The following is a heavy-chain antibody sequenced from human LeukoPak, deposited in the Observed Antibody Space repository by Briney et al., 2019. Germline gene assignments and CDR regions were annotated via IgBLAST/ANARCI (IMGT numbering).Heavy chain of an antibody. V-gene: IGHV4-31*03. CDR3: AREVVAASRYGMDV. CDR2: IYYSGST. D-gene: IGHD2-15*01. Sequence: SQTLSLTCTVSGGSISSGGYYWSWIRQHPGKGLGWIGYIYYSGSTYYNPSLKSRVTISVDTSKNQFSLKLSSVTAADTAVYYCAREVVAASRYGMDVWGQGTTVTVSS. J-gene: IGHJ6*02. CDR1: GGSISSGGYY.